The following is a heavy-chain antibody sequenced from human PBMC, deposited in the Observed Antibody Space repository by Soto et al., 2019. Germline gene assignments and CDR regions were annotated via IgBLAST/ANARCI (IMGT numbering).Heavy chain of an antibody. CDR2: ISTYNGNT. CDR3: ASEGMAVADPFDY. Sequence: ASVKVSCKASGYTFTTYGISWVRQAPGQGFEWMGWISTYNGNTNYAQKFQDRVTMTTDTSTTTAYMEVRSLRSDDTAVYYCASEGMAVADPFDYWGQGTLVTVSS. J-gene: IGHJ4*02. V-gene: IGHV1-18*01. CDR1: GYTFTTYG. D-gene: IGHD6-19*01.